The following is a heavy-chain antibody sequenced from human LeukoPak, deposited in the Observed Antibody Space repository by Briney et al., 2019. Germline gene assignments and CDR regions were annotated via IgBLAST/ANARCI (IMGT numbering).Heavy chain of an antibody. CDR2: ISSSSSYI. D-gene: IGHD1-1*01. CDR1: GFAFSSYA. CDR3: ARHSNFYYFDY. J-gene: IGHJ4*02. V-gene: IGHV3-21*01. Sequence: GGSLRLSCAASGFAFSSYAMTWVRQAPGKGLEWVSSISSSSSYIYYADSVKGRFTISRDNAKNSLYLQMNSLRAEDTAVYYCARHSNFYYFDYWGQGTLVTVSS.